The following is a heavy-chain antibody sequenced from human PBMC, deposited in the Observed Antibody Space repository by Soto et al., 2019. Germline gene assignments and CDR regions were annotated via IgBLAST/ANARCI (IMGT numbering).Heavy chain of an antibody. V-gene: IGHV4-59*01. CDR2: IYYSGST. CDR1: AGSISSYY. Sequence: SETLSLTCTVSAGSISSYYWSWIRQPPGKGLEWIGYIYYSGSTNYNPSLKSRVTISVDTSKNQFSLKLSSVTAAGTAVYYCARARLSRSWWFDPWGQGTLVTVS. J-gene: IGHJ5*02. CDR3: ARARLSRSWWFDP. D-gene: IGHD3-10*01.